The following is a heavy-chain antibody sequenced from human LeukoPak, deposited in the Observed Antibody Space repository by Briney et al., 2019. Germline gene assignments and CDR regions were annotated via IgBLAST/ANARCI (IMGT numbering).Heavy chain of an antibody. CDR2: ISYDGSNK. CDR3: ARDSIRGSSTLSFVDP. Sequence: PGGSLRLSCAASRFTFSDYAMHWVRQAPGKGLEWVAVISYDGSNKYYADSVKGRFTISRDNAKNSLYLQMNSLRAEDTAVYYCARDSIRGSSTLSFVDPWGQGTLVTVSS. J-gene: IGHJ5*02. D-gene: IGHD2-2*01. V-gene: IGHV3-30-3*01. CDR1: RFTFSDYA.